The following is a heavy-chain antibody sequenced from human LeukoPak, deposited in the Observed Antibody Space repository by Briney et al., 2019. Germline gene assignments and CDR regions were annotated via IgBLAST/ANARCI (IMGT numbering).Heavy chain of an antibody. Sequence: SETLSLTCTVSGGSISSSDSHWSWIRQSPGKGLEWIGYISYRGSTSCNPSLRSRLTISIDTSQNQFSLKLTSVTAADTAVYYCVRVRTGTSCYDYWGQGTLATVSP. V-gene: IGHV4-30-4*01. CDR2: ISYRGST. D-gene: IGHD2-2*01. CDR3: VRVRTGTSCYDY. CDR1: GGSISSSDSH. J-gene: IGHJ4*02.